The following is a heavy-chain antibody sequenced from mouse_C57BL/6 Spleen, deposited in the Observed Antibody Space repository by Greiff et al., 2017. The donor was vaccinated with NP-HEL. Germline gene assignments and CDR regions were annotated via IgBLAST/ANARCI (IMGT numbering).Heavy chain of an antibody. V-gene: IGHV2-2*01. Sequence: VQGVESGPGLVQPSQSLSITCTVSGFSLTSYGVHWVRQSPGKGLAWLGVIWSGGSTDYNAAFISRLSISKDNSKSQVFFKMNSLQADDTAIYYCARNSGGYWYFDVWGTGTTVTVSS. J-gene: IGHJ1*03. D-gene: IGHD1-1*02. CDR2: IWSGGST. CDR3: ARNSGGYWYFDV. CDR1: GFSLTSYG.